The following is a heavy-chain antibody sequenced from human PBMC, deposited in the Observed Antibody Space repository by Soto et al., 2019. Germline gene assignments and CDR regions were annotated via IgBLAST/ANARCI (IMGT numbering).Heavy chain of an antibody. D-gene: IGHD3-3*02. CDR2: IIPIFGTA. CDR1: GGTFSSYA. V-gene: IGHV1-69*12. CDR3: ACTVSNYYCYGMDV. J-gene: IGHJ6*04. Sequence: QVPLVQSGAEVKKPGSSVKVSYKASGGTFSSYAISWVRQAPGQGLEWMGGIIPIFGTADYAQKFQGRVTITADESTSPAYMELSSLRSEDTAVHYCACTVSNYYCYGMDVWGKGTTVKVSS.